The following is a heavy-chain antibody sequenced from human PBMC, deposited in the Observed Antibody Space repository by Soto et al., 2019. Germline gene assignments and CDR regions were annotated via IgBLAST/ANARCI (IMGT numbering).Heavy chain of an antibody. J-gene: IGHJ6*02. Sequence: PGESLKISCKGSGYSFTSYWIGWVRQMPGKGLEWMGIIYPGDSDTRYSPSFQGQVTISANKSISTAYLQWSSLKASDTAMYYCARLFQVPNYYYYGMDVWGQGTTVTVSS. CDR2: IYPGDSDT. CDR3: ARLFQVPNYYYYGMDV. V-gene: IGHV5-51*01. CDR1: GYSFTSYW.